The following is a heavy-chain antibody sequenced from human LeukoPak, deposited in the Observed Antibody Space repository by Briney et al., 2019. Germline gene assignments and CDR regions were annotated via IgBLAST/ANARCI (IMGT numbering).Heavy chain of an antibody. D-gene: IGHD2-2*01. CDR1: GFTFSSYS. CDR3: ASLTLAWSTSSRVDY. J-gene: IGHJ4*02. V-gene: IGHV3-48*01. CDR2: ISSSSSTI. Sequence: GGSLRLSCAASGFTFSSYSMKWVRQAPGKGLEWVSYISSSSSTIYYADSVKGRFTISRDNAKNSLYLQMNSLRAEDTAVYYCASLTLAWSTSSRVDYWGQGTLVTVSS.